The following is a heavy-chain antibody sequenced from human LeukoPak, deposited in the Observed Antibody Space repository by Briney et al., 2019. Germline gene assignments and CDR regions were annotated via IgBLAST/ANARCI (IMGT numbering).Heavy chain of an antibody. V-gene: IGHV4-39*01. D-gene: IGHD4-11*01. CDR2: VSYSGSP. Sequence: SETLSLTCTVSGGSIRSSSYYWGWIRQPPGKGPEWLGSVSYSGSPYYNPSLKSRVTISIDTSKNQFSLRLTSVTAADTAVYYCARPLTGYSNSFVFWGQGTLVTVSS. CDR1: GGSIRSSSYY. J-gene: IGHJ4*02. CDR3: ARPLTGYSNSFVF.